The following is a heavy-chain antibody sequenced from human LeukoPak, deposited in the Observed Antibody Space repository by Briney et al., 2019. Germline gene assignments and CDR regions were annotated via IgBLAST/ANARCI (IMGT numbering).Heavy chain of an antibody. J-gene: IGHJ2*01. CDR2: ISGSGGST. D-gene: IGHD5-18*01. V-gene: IGHV3-23*01. CDR1: GFTVSSNY. CDR3: AKDRGYSYGLDWYFDL. Sequence: PGGSLRLSCAASGFTVSSNYMSWVRQAPGKGLEWVSAISGSGGSTYYADSVKGRFTISRDNSKNTLYLQMNSLRAEDTAVYYCAKDRGYSYGLDWYFDLWGRGTLVTVSS.